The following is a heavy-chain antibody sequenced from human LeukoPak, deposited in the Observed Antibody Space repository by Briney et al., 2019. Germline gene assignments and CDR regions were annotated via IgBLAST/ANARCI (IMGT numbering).Heavy chain of an antibody. V-gene: IGHV3-7*01. CDR2: IKQDGNEK. CDR1: GFTFSTYW. D-gene: IGHD3-22*01. CDR3: ARVTCYDSSGYYYVFDY. Sequence: GGSLRLSCAASGFTFSTYWMSWVRQAPGKGLEWVANIKQDGNEKYYVDSVKGRFTISRANAKNTLYLQMNSLRAEDTAVYYCARVTCYDSSGYYYVFDYWCQGTLVTVSS. J-gene: IGHJ4*02.